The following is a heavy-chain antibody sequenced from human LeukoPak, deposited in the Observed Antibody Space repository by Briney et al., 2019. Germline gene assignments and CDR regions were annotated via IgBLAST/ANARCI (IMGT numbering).Heavy chain of an antibody. D-gene: IGHD1-26*01. V-gene: IGHV4-39*07. Sequence: SETLSLTCTVSGGSISSSKYYWGWIRQPPGKGLEWIGTIFNTGSTHYNPSLKSRVTISVDTSKNQFSLKLSSVTAADTAVYYCARAAHSGSLAPFDYWGQGTLVTVSS. CDR2: IFNTGST. CDR3: ARAAHSGSLAPFDY. CDR1: GGSISSSKYY. J-gene: IGHJ4*02.